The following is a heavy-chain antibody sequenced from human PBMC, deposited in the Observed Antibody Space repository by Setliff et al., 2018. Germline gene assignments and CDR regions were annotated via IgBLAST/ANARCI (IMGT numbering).Heavy chain of an antibody. J-gene: IGHJ4*02. CDR2: TRLDGNSK. V-gene: IGHV3-30*02. CDR1: GFTFNMYG. Sequence: PVGSLRLSCAASGFTFNMYGMHWVRQAPGKGLEWVAFTRLDGNSKYYADSVKGRFTISRDNSKNTLYLQMSSLRAEDSAIYYCAKDAYDSSGYGGHYFDYWGQGALVTVSS. CDR3: AKDAYDSSGYGGHYFDY. D-gene: IGHD3-22*01.